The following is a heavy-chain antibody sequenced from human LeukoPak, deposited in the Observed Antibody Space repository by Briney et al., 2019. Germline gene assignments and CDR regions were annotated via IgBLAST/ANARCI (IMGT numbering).Heavy chain of an antibody. V-gene: IGHV1-46*01. Sequence: AAVKVSCKASGYIFSNYYIHWVRQAPGQGLEWMGIINPSDGFTSYAQNFQGRVTMTTDMSTSTVYMELSSLRSEDTAVFYCARQYGAIAAASLWGQGTLVTVSS. CDR3: ARQYGAIAAASL. CDR1: GYIFSNYY. D-gene: IGHD6-13*01. CDR2: INPSDGFT. J-gene: IGHJ4*02.